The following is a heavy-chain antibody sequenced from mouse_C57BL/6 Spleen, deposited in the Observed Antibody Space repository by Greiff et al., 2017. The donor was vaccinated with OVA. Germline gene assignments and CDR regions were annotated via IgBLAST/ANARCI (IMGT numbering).Heavy chain of an antibody. CDR3: ARSAYSNYRLDY. V-gene: IGHV1-22*01. Sequence: VQLQQSGPELVKPGASVKMSCKASGYTFTDYNMHWVKQSHGKSLEWIGYINPNNGGTSYNQKFKGKPTLTVNKSSSTAYMELRSLTSEDSAVYYCARSAYSNYRLDYWGQGTTLTVSS. J-gene: IGHJ2*01. CDR1: GYTFTDYN. CDR2: INPNNGGT. D-gene: IGHD2-5*01.